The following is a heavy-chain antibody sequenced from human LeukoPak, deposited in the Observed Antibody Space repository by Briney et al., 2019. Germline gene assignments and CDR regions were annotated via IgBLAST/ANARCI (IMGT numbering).Heavy chain of an antibody. Sequence: PSETLSLTCAVSGGSISSSNWWSWVRQPPGKGLEWIGEIYHSGSTNYNPSLKSRVTISVDKSKNQFSLKLSSVTAADTAVYYCARAGYGSGSYTPSFDYWGQGTLVTVSS. CDR3: ARAGYGSGSYTPSFDY. CDR2: IYHSGST. J-gene: IGHJ4*02. D-gene: IGHD3-10*01. V-gene: IGHV4-4*02. CDR1: GGSISSSNW.